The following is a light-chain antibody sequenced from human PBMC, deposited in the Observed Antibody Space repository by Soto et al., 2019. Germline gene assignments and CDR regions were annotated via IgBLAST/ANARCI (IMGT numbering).Light chain of an antibody. J-gene: IGLJ3*02. V-gene: IGLV2-8*01. CDR3: SLYAGSNLWV. CDR1: SSDVGNYKY. CDR2: EVS. Sequence: QSALTQSPSASGSPGQSVTISCTGTSSDVGNYKYVSWYQQHPGKATKLMIYEVSKRPSGVPDRFSGSKSGNTASLTVSGLQVEDEADYYCSLYAGSNLWVFGGGTKLTVL.